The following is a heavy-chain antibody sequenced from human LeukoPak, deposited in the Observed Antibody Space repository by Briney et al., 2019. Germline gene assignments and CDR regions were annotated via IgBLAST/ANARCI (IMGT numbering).Heavy chain of an antibody. CDR3: ARDLTAAGTGNWFDP. V-gene: IGHV4-4*07. CDR1: GGSISSYY. D-gene: IGHD6-13*01. CDR2: IYTSGST. J-gene: IGHJ5*02. Sequence: SETLSLTCTVSGGSISSYYWSWIRQPAGKGLEWIGRIYTSGSTNYNPSLKSRVTISVDTSKNQFSLKLSSVTAADTAVYYCARDLTAAGTGNWFDPWGQGTLVTVSS.